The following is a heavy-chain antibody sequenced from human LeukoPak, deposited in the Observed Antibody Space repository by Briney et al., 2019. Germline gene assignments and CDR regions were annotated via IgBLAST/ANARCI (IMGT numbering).Heavy chain of an antibody. CDR2: IYHSGST. CDR1: GYSISSGYY. Sequence: SETLSLTCTVSGYSISSGYYWGWIWQPPGKGLEWIGSIYHSGSTYYNPSLKSRVTISVDTSKNQFSLKLSSVTAADTAVYYCARDYCSSTSCYFRPKNWFDPWGQGTLVTVSS. J-gene: IGHJ5*02. D-gene: IGHD2-2*01. CDR3: ARDYCSSTSCYFRPKNWFDP. V-gene: IGHV4-38-2*02.